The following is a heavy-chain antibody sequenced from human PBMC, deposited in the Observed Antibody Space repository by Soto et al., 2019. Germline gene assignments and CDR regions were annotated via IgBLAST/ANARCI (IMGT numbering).Heavy chain of an antibody. CDR2: IYYSGIT. CDR3: ARHEAGWYFDS. J-gene: IGHJ4*02. Sequence: PSETLSLTCTVSRGSISSGTNYWAWIRHPPGKGLQLIANIYYSGITFYNPSLNSRVTISPDTSKIHFSLKLSSVTASYTAVYYCARHEAGWYFDSWGQGTLVTVSS. D-gene: IGHD6-25*01. V-gene: IGHV4-39*01. CDR1: RGSISSGTNY.